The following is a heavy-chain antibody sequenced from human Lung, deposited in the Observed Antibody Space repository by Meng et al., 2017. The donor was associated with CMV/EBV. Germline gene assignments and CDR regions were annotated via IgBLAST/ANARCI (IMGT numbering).Heavy chain of an antibody. V-gene: IGHV1-18*01. CDR1: GYTFTSYG. J-gene: IGHJ5*02. Sequence: ASVXVSXKASGYTFTSYGINWVRQAPGQGLEWMAWISTYNGNTYYAQKFQGRVTLTTDTSTSAAYMELRSLRSDDTAVYYCARDWRLMNAQPNWFDPWGQGTXVTVSS. CDR2: ISTYNGNT. D-gene: IGHD3-3*01. CDR3: ARDWRLMNAQPNWFDP.